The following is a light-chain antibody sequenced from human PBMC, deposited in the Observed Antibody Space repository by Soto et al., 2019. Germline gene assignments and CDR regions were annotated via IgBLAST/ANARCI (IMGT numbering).Light chain of an antibody. Sequence: IQMTQSPSSLSASVGDTVTITCRASQTISSYLNWYQQKPGKAPKLLIYASSSLQSGVPSRFSGSGSGTDFTLTISSLQPEDFATYYCQQSYSTPPWTFGQGTKVDIK. CDR2: ASS. CDR1: QTISSY. V-gene: IGKV1-39*01. J-gene: IGKJ1*01. CDR3: QQSYSTPPWT.